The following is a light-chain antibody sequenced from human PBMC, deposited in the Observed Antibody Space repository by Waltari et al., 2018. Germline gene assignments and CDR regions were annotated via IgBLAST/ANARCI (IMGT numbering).Light chain of an antibody. J-gene: IGKJ5*01. CDR3: QQSYSTPIT. Sequence: DIQMTQSPSSLSASVGARVTITCRASQSISSYLNWYQQKPGKAPKLLLYAASSLQSGVPSRFRGSGSGTDFTLTISSLQPKDFATYYCQQSYSTPITFGQGTRLEIK. V-gene: IGKV1-39*01. CDR1: QSISSY. CDR2: AAS.